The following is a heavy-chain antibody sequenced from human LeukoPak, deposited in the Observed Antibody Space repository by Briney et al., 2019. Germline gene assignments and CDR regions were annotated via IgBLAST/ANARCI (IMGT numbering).Heavy chain of an antibody. CDR1: GFTFSSYA. CDR3: AKTPQKSCSSTTCHPDY. Sequence: PGGSLRLSCAASGFTFSSYAMSWVRLTPGKGLEWVSTISGSGDTTYYADSVRGRFTISRDNSKNTLYLQMNSLRAENTAVYYCAKTPQKSCSSTTCHPDYWGQGTKVTVSS. J-gene: IGHJ4*02. CDR2: ISGSGDTT. V-gene: IGHV3-23*01. D-gene: IGHD2-2*01.